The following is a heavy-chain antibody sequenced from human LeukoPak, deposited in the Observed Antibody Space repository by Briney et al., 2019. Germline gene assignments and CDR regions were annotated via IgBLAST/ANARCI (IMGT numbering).Heavy chain of an antibody. J-gene: IGHJ5*02. Sequence: SETLSLTCTASGGSISSDYWSWIRQPAGKGLEWIGRIYTSGTTNYHPSLKSRVTLSVDTSKNQFSLKLTSVTAADTAVYYCARGTTSRRGFDPWGQGTLVTVSS. V-gene: IGHV4-4*07. CDR3: ARGTTSRRGFDP. CDR2: IYTSGTT. CDR1: GGSISSDY. D-gene: IGHD2-2*01.